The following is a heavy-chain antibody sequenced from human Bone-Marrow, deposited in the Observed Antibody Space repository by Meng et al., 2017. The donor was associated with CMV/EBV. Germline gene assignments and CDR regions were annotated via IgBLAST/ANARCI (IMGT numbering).Heavy chain of an antibody. CDR2: IHPHRGDT. CDR1: GYTFTAHY. Sequence: ASVKVSCKASGYTFTAHYFHWVRQAPGQGLEWMGWIHPHRGDTNYAQQFQGRVTLTRDTSINTGYMELTRLTSDDTAVYYCARVNPTRGVDYWGQGTLVTVSS. J-gene: IGHJ4*02. CDR3: ARVNPTRGVDY. V-gene: IGHV1-2*02.